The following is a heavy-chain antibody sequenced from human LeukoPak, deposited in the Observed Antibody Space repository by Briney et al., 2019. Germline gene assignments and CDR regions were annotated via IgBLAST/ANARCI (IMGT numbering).Heavy chain of an antibody. D-gene: IGHD5-18*01. CDR3: ARVDTAMVTTLGYFDY. CDR1: GYSFTSYW. Sequence: GESLKISCKGPGYSFTSYWIGWVRQMPGKGLEWMGIIYPGDSDTRYSPSFQGQVTISADKSISTAYLQWGSLKASDTAMYYCARVDTAMVTTLGYFDYWGQGTLVTVSS. CDR2: IYPGDSDT. V-gene: IGHV5-51*01. J-gene: IGHJ4*02.